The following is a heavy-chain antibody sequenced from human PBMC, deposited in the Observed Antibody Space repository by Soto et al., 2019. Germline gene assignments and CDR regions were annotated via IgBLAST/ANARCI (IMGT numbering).Heavy chain of an antibody. D-gene: IGHD3-9*01. CDR1: GYTFTSYG. CDR2: VSAYNGNT. Sequence: ASVKVSCKASGYTFTSYGISWVRRAPGQGLEWMGWVSAYNGNTNYAQKLQGRVTMTTDTSTSTAYMELRSLRSDDTAVYYCARDVLRYFDWLLHPKWFDPWGQGTLVTVS. CDR3: ARDVLRYFDWLLHPKWFDP. J-gene: IGHJ5*02. V-gene: IGHV1-18*01.